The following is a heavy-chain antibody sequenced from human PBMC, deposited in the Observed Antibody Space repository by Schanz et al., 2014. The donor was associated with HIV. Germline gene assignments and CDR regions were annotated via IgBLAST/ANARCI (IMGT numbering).Heavy chain of an antibody. J-gene: IGHJ5*02. D-gene: IGHD6-13*01. V-gene: IGHV3-23*01. Sequence: EVQLLESGGGLVQAGGSLRLSCAASGFTFKSYAMSWVRQAPGKGLEWVSAISATGGSTYYADSVKSRFTISRDNSKNTLYLQMNSLRPEDTAVYYCAKDKSRHTYSSSSIFDPWGQGTLVTVSS. CDR1: GFTFKSYA. CDR2: ISATGGST. CDR3: AKDKSRHTYSSSSIFDP.